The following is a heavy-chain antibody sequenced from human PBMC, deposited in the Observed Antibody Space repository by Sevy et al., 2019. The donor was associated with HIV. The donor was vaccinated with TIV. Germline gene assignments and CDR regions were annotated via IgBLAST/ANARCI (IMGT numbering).Heavy chain of an antibody. CDR2: ISGSSWNT. D-gene: IGHD3-22*01. CDR3: AKESPGYNYDSSGSLDY. V-gene: IGHV3-23*01. CDR1: GFTFSTYA. Sequence: GGSLRLSCAASGFTFSTYAMSWVRQAPGKGLEWVSGISGSSWNTYYAGSVKGRFTISRDNSKNTLYLQMDSLRVEDTAVYYCAKESPGYNYDSSGSLDYWGQGTLVTVSS. J-gene: IGHJ4*02.